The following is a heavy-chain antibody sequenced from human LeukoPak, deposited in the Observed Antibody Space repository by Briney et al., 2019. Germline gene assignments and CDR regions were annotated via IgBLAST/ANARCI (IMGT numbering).Heavy chain of an antibody. CDR2: ISGRGGRT. CDR1: GFTFSNYA. V-gene: IGHV3-23*01. CDR3: AKDRVLYPYNFDY. J-gene: IGHJ4*02. D-gene: IGHD1-1*01. Sequence: GGPLRLSCAASGFTFSNYAMSWVPQAPGKGLEWVSTISGRGGRTYYADSVKGRFTISRDNSKNTLYLQMNSLRAEDTAVYYCAKDRVLYPYNFDYWGQGALVTVSS.